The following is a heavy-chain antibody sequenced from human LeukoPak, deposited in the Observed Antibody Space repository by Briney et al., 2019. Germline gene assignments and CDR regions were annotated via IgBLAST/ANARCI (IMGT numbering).Heavy chain of an antibody. J-gene: IGHJ4*02. D-gene: IGHD6-19*01. V-gene: IGHV4-4*07. CDR2: IYTSGST. CDR1: VGSLTSYY. CDR3: ARDPRGAVAGFGFDY. Sequence: PSETLSLTCTVSVGSLTSYYWSWLPQPPGKGLEWIGRIYTSGSTNYNPSLKRRVTMSVDTSKNQFSLKLSSVTAADPAVYYCARDPRGAVAGFGFDYWGQGTLVTVSS.